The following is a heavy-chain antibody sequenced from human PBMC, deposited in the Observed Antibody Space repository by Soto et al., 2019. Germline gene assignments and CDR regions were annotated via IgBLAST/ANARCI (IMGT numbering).Heavy chain of an antibody. CDR3: ARGIAAAGDGAFDI. V-gene: IGHV4-39*01. D-gene: IGHD6-13*01. J-gene: IGHJ3*02. CDR2: IFYSGST. CDR1: GGSISSSSYY. Sequence: SETLSLTCTVSGGSISSSSYYRGWIRQPPGKGLEWIGSIFYSGSTYYNPSLKSRVTISVDTSKNQFSLKLSSVTAADTAVYYCARGIAAAGDGAFDIWGQGTMVTVSS.